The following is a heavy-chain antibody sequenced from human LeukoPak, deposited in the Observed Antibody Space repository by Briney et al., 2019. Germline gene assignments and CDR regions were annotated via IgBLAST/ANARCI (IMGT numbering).Heavy chain of an antibody. J-gene: IGHJ2*01. Sequence: SETLSLTCTVSGGSISTHYRSWIRQPPGKGLEWIGYISDSGGTNYNPSLKSRVTTSLDPSKNQFSLNLSSVTAADTAVYYCARFRSITIFGVVTPDWYFDLWGRGTLVTVSS. D-gene: IGHD3-3*01. CDR3: ARFRSITIFGVVTPDWYFDL. CDR1: GGSISTHY. CDR2: ISDSGGT. V-gene: IGHV4-59*11.